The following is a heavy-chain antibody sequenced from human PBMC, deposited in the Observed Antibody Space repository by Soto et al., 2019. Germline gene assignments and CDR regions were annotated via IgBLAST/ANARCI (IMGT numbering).Heavy chain of an antibody. D-gene: IGHD7-27*01. CDR3: ARGPPNWGFDS. J-gene: IGHJ5*01. CDR1: GYTFTSYD. Sequence: ASVKVSCTASGYTFTSYDINWVRQATGQGPEWMGWMSPNSGNTGYAQKFQGRVTMTRSTSISTAYMELSSLRSEDTAVYYCARGPPNWGFDSWGQGTLVTVSS. CDR2: MSPNSGNT. V-gene: IGHV1-8*01.